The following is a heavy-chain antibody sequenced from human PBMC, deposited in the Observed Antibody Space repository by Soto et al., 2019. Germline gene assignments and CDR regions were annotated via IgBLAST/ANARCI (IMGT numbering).Heavy chain of an antibody. CDR3: AGDSSGIAFDY. CDR1: GFTFSSYS. V-gene: IGHV3-48*01. CDR2: ISSSSSTI. Sequence: PGGSLRLSCAASGFTFSSYSMNWVRQAPGKGLEWVSYISSSSSTIYYADSVKGRFTISRDNAKNSLYLQMNSLRAEDTAVYYCAGDSSGIAFDYWGQGTLVTVSS. J-gene: IGHJ4*02. D-gene: IGHD3-22*01.